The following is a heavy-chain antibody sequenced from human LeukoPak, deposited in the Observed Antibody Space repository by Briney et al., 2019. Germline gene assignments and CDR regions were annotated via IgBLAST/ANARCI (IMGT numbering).Heavy chain of an antibody. CDR3: ARMTITMVRGVIMYYFDY. V-gene: IGHV4-4*07. CDR2: IYTSLST. J-gene: IGHJ4*02. D-gene: IGHD3-10*01. CDR1: GGAISSYY. Sequence: PSETLSLTCTLSGGAISSYYCSWIRQPAGKGLDSIWRIYTSLSTNYNPSLKSRVTMSVDTSKNQFSLKLSSVTAADTAVYYCARMTITMVRGVIMYYFDYWGQGTLVTVSS.